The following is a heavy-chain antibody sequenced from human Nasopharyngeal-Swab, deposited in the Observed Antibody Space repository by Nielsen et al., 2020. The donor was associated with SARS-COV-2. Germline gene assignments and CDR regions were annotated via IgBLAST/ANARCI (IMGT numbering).Heavy chain of an antibody. CDR3: ATGYAIAADGTIDY. CDR2: INPSGGST. Sequence: ASVKVSCKASGYTFTSYYMHWVRQAPGQGLEWMGIINPSGGSTSYAQKFQGRVTMTEDTSTDTAYMELSSLRSEDTAVYYCATGYAIAADGTIDYWGQGTLVTVSS. V-gene: IGHV1-46*01. CDR1: GYTFTSYY. J-gene: IGHJ4*02. D-gene: IGHD6-13*01.